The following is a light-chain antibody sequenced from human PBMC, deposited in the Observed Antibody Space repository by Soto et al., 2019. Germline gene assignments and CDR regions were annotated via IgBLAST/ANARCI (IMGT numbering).Light chain of an antibody. CDR1: SGHSSYA. Sequence: QPVLTQSPSASASLGASVKLTCTLSSGHSSYAIAWHQQQPEKGPRYLMKLSSDGSHSKGDGIPDRFSGSSSGAERYLTISSLQSEDEADYYCQTWGNGLVVFGGGTKLPVL. CDR2: LSSDGSH. CDR3: QTWGNGLVV. J-gene: IGLJ2*01. V-gene: IGLV4-69*01.